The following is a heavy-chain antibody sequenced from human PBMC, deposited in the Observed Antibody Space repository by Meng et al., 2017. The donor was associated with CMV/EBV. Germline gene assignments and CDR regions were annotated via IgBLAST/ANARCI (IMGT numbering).Heavy chain of an antibody. V-gene: IGHV3-23*01. CDR2: ISGSGGST. CDR1: GFTFNSYA. D-gene: IGHD1-7*01. J-gene: IGHJ6*02. CDR3: AKSYELRPSYGMDV. Sequence: GGSLRLSCAASGFTFNSYAMSWVRQAPGKGLEWVSAISGSGGSTYYADSVKGRFTISRDNSKNTLYLQMNSLRAEDTAVYYCAKSYELRPSYGMDVWGQGTTVTVSS.